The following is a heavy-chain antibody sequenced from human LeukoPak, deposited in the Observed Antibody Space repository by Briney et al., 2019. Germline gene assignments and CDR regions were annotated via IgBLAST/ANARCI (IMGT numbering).Heavy chain of an antibody. D-gene: IGHD6-13*01. J-gene: IGHJ4*02. CDR3: ARDLAASGTDY. CDR1: GGTFTGYY. CDR2: INPNNGDT. V-gene: IGHV1-2*02. Sequence: ASVKVSCKASGGTFTGYYMHWVRQAPGQGLEWMGWINPNNGDTKYSQKFQGRVTMTRDMSITTTYMELSRLRSDDTAVYYCARDLAASGTDYWGQGTLVTVSP.